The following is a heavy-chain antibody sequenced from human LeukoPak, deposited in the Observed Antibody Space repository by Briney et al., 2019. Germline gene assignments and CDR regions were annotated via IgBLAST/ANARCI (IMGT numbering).Heavy chain of an antibody. V-gene: IGHV3-9*01. CDR1: GFTFDDYA. J-gene: IGHJ6*04. D-gene: IGHD3-10*02. CDR3: AELGITMIGGV. CDR2: ISWNSTSI. Sequence: PGGSLRLSCAASGFTFDDYAMHWVRQAPGKGLEWVSGISWNSTSIDYADSVKGRFTISRDNAKNSLYLQMNSLRAEDTAVYYCAELGITMIGGVWGKGTTVTISS.